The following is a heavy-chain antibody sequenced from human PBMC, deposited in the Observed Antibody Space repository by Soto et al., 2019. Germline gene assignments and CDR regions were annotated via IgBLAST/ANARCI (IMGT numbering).Heavy chain of an antibody. V-gene: IGHV3-23*01. CDR2: IGGSGGST. J-gene: IGHJ4*02. CDR1: GFTFSSYA. CDR3: ARVGYCSSTSCYLSY. D-gene: IGHD2-2*01. Sequence: GGSLRLSCAASGFTFSSYAMSWVRQAPGKGLEWVSAIGGSGGSTYYADSVKGRFTISRDNSKNTLYLQMNSLRAEDTAVYYCARVGYCSSTSCYLSYWGQGTLVTVSS.